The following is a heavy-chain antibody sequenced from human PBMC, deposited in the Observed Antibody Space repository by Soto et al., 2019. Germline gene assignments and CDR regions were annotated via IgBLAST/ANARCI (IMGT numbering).Heavy chain of an antibody. Sequence: EVQLLESGGDLVQPGGSLRLSCAASGCTFSSYAMSWVRQAPGKGLEWVAAISGSGGRTYYADSVKGRFTISRDNSRNTLILQMNCLRTDYTALHYWAITHKCGDDCAAGKQGTCWFLDLWGRGTRVSVSS. D-gene: IGHD2-21*02. CDR3: AITHKCGDDCAAGKQGTCWFLDL. CDR1: GCTFSSYA. V-gene: IGHV3-23*01. CDR2: ISGSGGRT. J-gene: IGHJ2*01.